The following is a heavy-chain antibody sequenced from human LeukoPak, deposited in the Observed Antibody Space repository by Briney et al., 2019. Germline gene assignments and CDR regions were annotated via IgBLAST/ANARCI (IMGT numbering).Heavy chain of an antibody. CDR2: IKKTGSET. CDR1: KFIFSNYW. CDR3: ARLVGTNWFDP. Sequence: GGSLRLSCAASKFIFSNYWMSWVRQAPGKGLEWVAYIKKTGSETYYVDSVKGRFTITRDNARNSLYLQMNSLRAEDTALYYCARLVGTNWFDPWGQGTLVTVSS. D-gene: IGHD1-26*01. J-gene: IGHJ5*02. V-gene: IGHV3-7*03.